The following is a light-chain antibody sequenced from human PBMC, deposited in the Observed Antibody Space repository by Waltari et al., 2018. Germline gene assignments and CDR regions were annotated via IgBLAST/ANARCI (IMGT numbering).Light chain of an antibody. CDR3: QQYNRWPPIT. CDR2: DAS. CDR1: QSVSSN. J-gene: IGKJ5*01. Sequence: EIVMTQSPATLSVSPGETATLSCRASQSVSSNVAWYQKKPGQAPRLLIYDASTRATSIPAKFRGSGSGTEFTLTISSLQSEDFAVYYCQQYNRWPPITFGHGTRLEIK. V-gene: IGKV3-15*01.